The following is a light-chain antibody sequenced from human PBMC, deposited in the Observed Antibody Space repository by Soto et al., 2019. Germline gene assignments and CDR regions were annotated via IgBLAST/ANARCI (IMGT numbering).Light chain of an antibody. CDR1: QSVTDY. CDR2: DAS. V-gene: IGKV3-11*01. Sequence: ENVLTQSPATLSSSPGARAPLSCRASQSVTDYLAWYQQKPGQAPRLLIYDASNRATGIPARFSGSGSGTDFTLTISSLEPEDFAVYYCQQRSNWPWTFGQGTKVDIK. J-gene: IGKJ1*01. CDR3: QQRSNWPWT.